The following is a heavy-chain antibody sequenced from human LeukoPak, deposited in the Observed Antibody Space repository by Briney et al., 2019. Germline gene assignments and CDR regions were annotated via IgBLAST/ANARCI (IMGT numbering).Heavy chain of an antibody. Sequence: AGGSLRLSCVASGFTFSTYAMSWARQAPGKGLEWVSAISGSGGLTYYADSVKGRFTISRDNSKNTLYLEMNSLRAEDTAVYYCAKVMVEAAENYFDYWGQGTLVTVSS. V-gene: IGHV3-23*01. CDR3: AKVMVEAAENYFDY. CDR2: ISGSGGLT. CDR1: GFTFSTYA. D-gene: IGHD2-15*01. J-gene: IGHJ4*02.